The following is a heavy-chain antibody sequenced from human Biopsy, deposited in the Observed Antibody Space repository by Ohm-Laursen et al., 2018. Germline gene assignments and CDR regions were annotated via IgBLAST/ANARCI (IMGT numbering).Heavy chain of an antibody. CDR3: ASSNPSRVAGGVALLDH. V-gene: IGHV3-74*01. CDR1: GFTFSKTW. J-gene: IGHJ4*02. Sequence: SLRLSCAASGFTFSKTWMHWVRQAPGKGLMWVARIHSDGTTPTYADSVKGRFSISRDNAKNTVYLQMNSLGIGDTAVYYCASSNPSRVAGGVALLDHWGQGALVTVSP. D-gene: IGHD3-16*01. CDR2: IHSDGTTP.